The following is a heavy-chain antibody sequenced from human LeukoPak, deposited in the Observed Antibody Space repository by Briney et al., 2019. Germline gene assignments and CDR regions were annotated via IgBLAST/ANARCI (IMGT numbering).Heavy chain of an antibody. V-gene: IGHV5-51*01. J-gene: IGHJ4*02. D-gene: IGHD5-24*01. Sequence: GESLKICCKGSGYSFTSYWIGWVRPMPGEGLEWMGIIYPGDSDTRYSPSFEGQVTISADKSITTAYLQWSSLKASDTAMYYCARRASMAAFDYWGQGTLVPVSS. CDR1: GYSFTSYW. CDR3: ARRASMAAFDY. CDR2: IYPGDSDT.